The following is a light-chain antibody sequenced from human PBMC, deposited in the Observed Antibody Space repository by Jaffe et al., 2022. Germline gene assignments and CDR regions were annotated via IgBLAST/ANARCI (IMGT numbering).Light chain of an antibody. CDR3: QQYGSSRTWT. J-gene: IGKJ1*01. V-gene: IGKV3-20*01. CDR2: GTS. Sequence: EIVLTQSPGTLSLSPGERATLSCRASQSVSSSYLAWYQQKLGQAPRLLIYGTSSRATGIPDRFSGSGSGTDFTLTISRLEPEDFAVYYCQQYGSSRTWTFGQGTKVEIK. CDR1: QSVSSSY.